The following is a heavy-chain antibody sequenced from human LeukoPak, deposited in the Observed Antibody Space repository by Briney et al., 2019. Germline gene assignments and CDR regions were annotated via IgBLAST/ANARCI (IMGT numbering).Heavy chain of an antibody. CDR3: AKFYDILTSYFDY. Sequence: GGSLRLSCAASGFTFSSYAMSWVRQAPGKGLEWVSAISGGGGSTYYAYYTDSVKGRFTISRDNSKNTLYLQMNSLRAEDTAVYYCAKFYDILTSYFDYWGQGTLVTVSS. CDR1: GFTFSSYA. J-gene: IGHJ4*02. D-gene: IGHD3-9*01. V-gene: IGHV3-23*01. CDR2: ISGGGGST.